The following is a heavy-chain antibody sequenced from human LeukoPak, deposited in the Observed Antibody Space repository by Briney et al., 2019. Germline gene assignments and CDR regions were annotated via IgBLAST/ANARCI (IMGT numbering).Heavy chain of an antibody. Sequence: GGSLRLSCAASGFTFSNAWMSWVRQAPGKGLEWVGRVKSKADGGTTDYAAPVKGRFTISRDDSKNTLYLQMNSLKTEDTAVYYCTTDPTEYSSGWYWFDPWGLGTLVTVSS. D-gene: IGHD6-19*01. CDR2: VKSKADGGTT. J-gene: IGHJ5*02. CDR1: GFTFSNAW. V-gene: IGHV3-15*01. CDR3: TTDPTEYSSGWYWFDP.